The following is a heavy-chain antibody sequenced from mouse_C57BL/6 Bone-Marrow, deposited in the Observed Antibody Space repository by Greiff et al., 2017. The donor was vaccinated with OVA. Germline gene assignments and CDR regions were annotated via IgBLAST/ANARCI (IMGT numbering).Heavy chain of an antibody. CDR3: ATHYDYDGAWFAY. D-gene: IGHD2-4*01. J-gene: IGHJ3*01. CDR1: GYAFSSSW. CDR2: IYPGDGDT. V-gene: IGHV1-82*01. Sequence: VQLQESGPELVKPGASVKISCKASGYAFSSSWMNWVKQRPGKGLEWIGRIYPGDGDTNYNGKFKGKATLTADKSSSTAYMQLSSLTSEDSAVYFCATHYDYDGAWFAYWGKGTLVTVSA.